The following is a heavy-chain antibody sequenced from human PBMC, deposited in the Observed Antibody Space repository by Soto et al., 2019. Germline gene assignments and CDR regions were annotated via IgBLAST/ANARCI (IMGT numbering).Heavy chain of an antibody. CDR1: GGTFSSYA. CDR3: ARTKASDYGGNFHYFDY. CDR2: IIPIFGTA. V-gene: IGHV1-69*13. Sequence: GASVKVSCKASGGTFSSYAISWVRQAPGQGLEWMGGIIPIFGTANYAQKFQGRVTITADESTSTAYMELSSLRSEDTAVYYCARTKASDYGGNFHYFDYWGQGTLVTVSS. D-gene: IGHD4-17*01. J-gene: IGHJ4*02.